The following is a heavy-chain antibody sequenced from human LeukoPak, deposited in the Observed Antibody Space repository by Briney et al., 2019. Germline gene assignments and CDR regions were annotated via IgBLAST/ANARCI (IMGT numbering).Heavy chain of an antibody. Sequence: GASVMVSCKASEYTFTSYDINWVRQATGQGLEWMGWMNPNSGNTGYAQKFQGRVTMTRNTSISTAYMELSSLRSEDTAVYYCASFRGSIPDYYYYGMDVWGQGTTVTVSS. CDR2: MNPNSGNT. D-gene: IGHD2/OR15-2a*01. J-gene: IGHJ6*02. CDR1: EYTFTSYD. CDR3: ASFRGSIPDYYYYGMDV. V-gene: IGHV1-8*01.